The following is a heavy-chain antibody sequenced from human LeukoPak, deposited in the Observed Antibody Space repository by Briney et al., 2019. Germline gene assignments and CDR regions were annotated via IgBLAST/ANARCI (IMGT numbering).Heavy chain of an antibody. D-gene: IGHD3-10*01. CDR1: GFTFSSYA. Sequence: SGGSLRLSCAASGFTFSSYAMSWVRQAPGKGLEWVSAISGSGGSTYYADSVKGRFTISRDNSKNTLYLQMNSLRAEDTAVYYCAKGLWFGELFDAFDIWGQGTMVTVSS. V-gene: IGHV3-23*01. CDR3: AKGLWFGELFDAFDI. CDR2: ISGSGGST. J-gene: IGHJ3*02.